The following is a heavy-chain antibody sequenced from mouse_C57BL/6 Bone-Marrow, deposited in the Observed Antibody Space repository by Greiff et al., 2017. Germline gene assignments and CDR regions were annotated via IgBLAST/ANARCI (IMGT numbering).Heavy chain of an antibody. CDR2: IDPSDRYT. CDR1: GYTFTSYW. CDR3: ARRPLYDYDGPYYAMDY. V-gene: IGHV1-69*01. J-gene: IGHJ4*01. Sequence: QVQLQQPGAELVMPGASVKLSCKASGYTFTSYWMHWVKQRPGQGLEWIGEIDPSDRYTNYNQKFKGKSTLTVDKSSSTAYMQLSSLTSEDSAVYYCARRPLYDYDGPYYAMDYWGQGTSVTVSS. D-gene: IGHD2-4*01.